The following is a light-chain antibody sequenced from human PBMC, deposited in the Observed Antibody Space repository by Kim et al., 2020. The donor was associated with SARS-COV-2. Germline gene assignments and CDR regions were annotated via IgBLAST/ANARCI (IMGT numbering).Light chain of an antibody. V-gene: IGKV1-27*01. J-gene: IGKJ1*01. CDR2: AAS. CDR3: QKYNSAPWT. CDR1: QGIATS. Sequence: VSVGDRVTITGRASQGIATSIAWYQQKPGKVPQLLIYAASALRSGVPSRFSGSGSGTDFTLTISSLQPEDVATYYCQKYNSAPWTFGQGTKVDIK.